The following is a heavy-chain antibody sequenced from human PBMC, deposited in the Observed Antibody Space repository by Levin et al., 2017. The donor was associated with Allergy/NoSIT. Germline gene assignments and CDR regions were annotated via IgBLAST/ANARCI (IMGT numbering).Heavy chain of an antibody. D-gene: IGHD6-19*01. J-gene: IGHJ4*02. V-gene: IGHV3-74*01. CDR3: ARSQWPYYFDC. Sequence: GGSLRLSCGASGFTFSSYWMHWVRQVPGKGLVWVSRINNDGSSTNYADSVQGRFTISRDNAKNTLYLQMNSLRAEDTAVYYCARSQWPYYFDCWGQGTLVTVSS. CDR1: GFTFSSYW. CDR2: INNDGSST.